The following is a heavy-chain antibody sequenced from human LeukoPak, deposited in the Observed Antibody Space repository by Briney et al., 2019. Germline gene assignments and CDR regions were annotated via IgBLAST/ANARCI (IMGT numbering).Heavy chain of an antibody. CDR1: GFTFSSYA. J-gene: IGHJ4*02. CDR2: ISYDGSNK. CDR3: ARDESPYGDLIDY. Sequence: RLSCAASGFTFSSYAMHWVRQAPGKGLEWVAVISYDGSNKYYADSVKGRFTISRDNSKNTLYLQMNSLRAEDTAVYYCARDESPYGDLIDYWGQGTLVTVSS. D-gene: IGHD4-17*01. V-gene: IGHV3-30-3*01.